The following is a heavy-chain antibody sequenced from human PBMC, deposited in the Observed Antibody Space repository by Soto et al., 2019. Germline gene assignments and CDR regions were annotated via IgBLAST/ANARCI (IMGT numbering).Heavy chain of an antibody. CDR1: GGSFSGYY. J-gene: IGHJ6*02. V-gene: IGHV4-34*01. CDR3: ARGGYYGSGNSPLDYYYGMDV. D-gene: IGHD3-10*01. Sequence: SATLSLTCAAYGGSFSGYYWSWIRQPPGKGLEWIGEINHSGSTNYNPSLKSRVTISVDTSKNQFSLKLSSVTAADTAVYYCARGGYYGSGNSPLDYYYGMDVWGQGTTVT. CDR2: INHSGST.